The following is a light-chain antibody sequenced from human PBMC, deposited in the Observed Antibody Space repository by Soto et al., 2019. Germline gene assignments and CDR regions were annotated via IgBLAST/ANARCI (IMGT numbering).Light chain of an antibody. J-gene: IGLJ2*01. V-gene: IGLV4-69*02. CDR1: SGHSTYA. CDR2: LNSDGSH. CDR3: QTWGTGIRV. Sequence: QPVLTQSPSASAYLGASVKLTCTLSSGHSTYAIAWHQQQPEKGPRYLMKLNSDGSHTKGDGIPGRFSGSSSGAERYLTSSSLQSEDEADYYCQTWGTGIRVFGGGTTLTVL.